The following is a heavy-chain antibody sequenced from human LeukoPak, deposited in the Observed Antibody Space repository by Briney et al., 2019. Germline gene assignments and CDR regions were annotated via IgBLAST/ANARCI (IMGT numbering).Heavy chain of an antibody. CDR2: IYTSGST. J-gene: IGHJ6*02. Sequence: SETLSLTCTVSGGSISSYYWSWIRQPAGKGLEWIGRIYTSGSTNYSPSLKSRVTMSVDTSKNQFSLKLSSVTAADTAVYYCARGSSWSYYYYGMDVRGQGTTVTVSS. CDR1: GGSISSYY. CDR3: ARGSSWSYYYYGMDV. D-gene: IGHD6-13*01. V-gene: IGHV4-4*07.